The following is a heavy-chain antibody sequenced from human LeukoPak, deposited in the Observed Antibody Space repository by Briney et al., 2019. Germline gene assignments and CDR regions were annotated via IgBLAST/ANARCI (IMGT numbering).Heavy chain of an antibody. CDR1: GGSFSGYY. D-gene: IGHD3-10*01. V-gene: IGHV4-34*01. Sequence: SETLSLTCAVYGGSFSGYYWSWIRQPPGKGLEWIGEINHSGSTNYNPSLKSRVTISVDTSKNQFSLKLSSVTAADTAVYYCAREQPPYCGSGNYFDYWGQGTLVTVSS. CDR2: INHSGST. J-gene: IGHJ4*02. CDR3: AREQPPYCGSGNYFDY.